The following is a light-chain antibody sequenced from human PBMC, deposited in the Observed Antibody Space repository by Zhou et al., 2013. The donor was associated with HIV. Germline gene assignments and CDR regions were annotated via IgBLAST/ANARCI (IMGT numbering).Light chain of an antibody. CDR3: QQSYSTLLT. J-gene: IGKJ4*01. Sequence: DIQMTQSPSSLSASVGDRVTITCRASQSISSYLNWYQQKPGKAPKLLIYAASSLQSGVPSRFSGSGSGTDFTLTISSLQPEDFATYYCQQSYSTLLTFGGGTERWR. CDR2: AAS. CDR1: QSISSY. V-gene: IGKV1-39*01.